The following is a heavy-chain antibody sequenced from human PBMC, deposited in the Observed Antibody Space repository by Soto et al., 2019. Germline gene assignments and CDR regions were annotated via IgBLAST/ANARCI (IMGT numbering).Heavy chain of an antibody. J-gene: IGHJ5*02. CDR3: ASGYNWFDP. Sequence: SETLSLTCTVSGGSISSYYCSWIRQPPGKGLEWIGYIYYSGSTNYNPSLKSRVTISVDTSKNQFSLKLSSVTAADTAVYYCASGYNWFDPWGQGTLVTVSS. CDR1: GGSISSYY. V-gene: IGHV4-59*01. CDR2: IYYSGST. D-gene: IGHD3-10*01.